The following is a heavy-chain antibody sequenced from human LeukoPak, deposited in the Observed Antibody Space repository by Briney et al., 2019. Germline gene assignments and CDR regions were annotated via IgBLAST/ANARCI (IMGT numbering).Heavy chain of an antibody. J-gene: IGHJ5*02. CDR1: GGSISSSSYY. V-gene: IGHV4-39*01. D-gene: IGHD6-6*01. CDR3: ATRIAARWFDP. Sequence: SETLSLTCTVSGGSISSSSYYWGWIRQPPGKGLEWIGSIYYSGSTYYNPSLKSRVTISVDTSKNQFSLRLGSVTAADTAVYYCATRIAARWFDPWGQGTLVTVSS. CDR2: IYYSGST.